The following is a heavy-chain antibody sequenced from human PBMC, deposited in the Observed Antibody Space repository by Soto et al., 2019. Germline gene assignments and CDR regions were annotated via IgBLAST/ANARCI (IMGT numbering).Heavy chain of an antibody. CDR1: GFTFSSYG. CDR3: ARDGPILYSGSRYAFDI. Sequence: QVQLVESGGGVVQPGRSLRLSCAASGFTFSSYGMHRVRQAPGKGLEWVAIIWYDESNKYYADSLKGRFTISRDNSKNTLYLQMNSLRAEDTAVYYCARDGPILYSGSRYAFDIWGQGTMVTVSS. D-gene: IGHD1-26*01. V-gene: IGHV3-33*01. J-gene: IGHJ3*02. CDR2: IWYDESNK.